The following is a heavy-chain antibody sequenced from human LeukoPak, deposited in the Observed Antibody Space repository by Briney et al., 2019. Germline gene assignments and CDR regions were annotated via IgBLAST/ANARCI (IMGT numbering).Heavy chain of an antibody. V-gene: IGHV4-34*01. D-gene: IGHD5-12*01. CDR1: GGSFSGYY. J-gene: IGHJ5*02. Sequence: SETLSLTCAVYGGSFSGYYWSWIRQPPGKGLEWIGEINHSGSTNYNPSLKSRVTISVDTSKNQFSLKLSSVTAADTAVYYCASARGYSGYVNNWFDPWGQGTLVTVSS. CDR3: ASARGYSGYVNNWFDP. CDR2: INHSGST.